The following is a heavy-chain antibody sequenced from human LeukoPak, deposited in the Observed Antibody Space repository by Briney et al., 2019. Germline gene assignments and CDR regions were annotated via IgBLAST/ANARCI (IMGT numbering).Heavy chain of an antibody. CDR2: IYYSGST. V-gene: IGHV4-59*12. J-gene: IGHJ3*02. Sequence: PSETLSLTCTVSGGSISSYYWSWIRQPPGKGLEWIGYIYYSGSTNYNPSLKSRVTISVDTSKNQFSLKLSSVTAADTAVYYCARVVLTFAGIVGASAGFAFDIWGQGTMVTVSS. CDR1: GGSISSYY. D-gene: IGHD1-26*01. CDR3: ARVVLTFAGIVGASAGFAFDI.